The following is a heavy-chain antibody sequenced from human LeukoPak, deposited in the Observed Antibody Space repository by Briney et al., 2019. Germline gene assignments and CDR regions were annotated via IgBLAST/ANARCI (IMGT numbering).Heavy chain of an antibody. CDR1: GFTFSNYG. Sequence: GRSLRLSCAASGFTFSNYGMHWVRQGPGKGLEWVAVIGCDGSNQYYADSVKGRFTISRDNSRNTVYLQMNSLRAEDTAMYYCAKEYSSGYSDYWGQGTLVTVSS. CDR3: AKEYSSGYSDY. V-gene: IGHV3-30*18. CDR2: IGCDGSNQ. J-gene: IGHJ4*02. D-gene: IGHD6-19*01.